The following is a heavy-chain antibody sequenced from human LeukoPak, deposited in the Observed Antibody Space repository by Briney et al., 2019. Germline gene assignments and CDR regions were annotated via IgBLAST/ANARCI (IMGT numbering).Heavy chain of an antibody. CDR1: GFTFSSYE. CDR3: ARGVYYDFWSGYFDSGYYYYMDV. D-gene: IGHD3-3*01. CDR2: ISSSGSTI. J-gene: IGHJ6*03. V-gene: IGHV3-48*03. Sequence: QTGGSLRLSCAASGFTFSSYEMNWVRQAPGKGLEWVSYISSSGSTIYYADSVKGRFTISRDNAKNSLYLQMNSLRAEDTAVYYCARGVYYDFWSGYFDSGYYYYMDVWGKGTTVTVSS.